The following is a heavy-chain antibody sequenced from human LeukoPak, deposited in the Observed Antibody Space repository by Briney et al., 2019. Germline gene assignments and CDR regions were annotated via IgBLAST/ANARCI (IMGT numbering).Heavy chain of an antibody. CDR3: ARVLGYSYGSDFDY. CDR2: IKQDGSEK. V-gene: IGHV3-7*01. J-gene: IGHJ4*02. CDR1: GFTFSSYW. Sequence: GGSLRLSCAASGFTFSSYWMSWVRQAPGKGLEWVANIKQDGSEKYYVDSVKGRFTISRDNGKNSLYLQMNSLRAEDTAVYYCARVLGYSYGSDFDYWGQGTLVTVSS. D-gene: IGHD5-18*01.